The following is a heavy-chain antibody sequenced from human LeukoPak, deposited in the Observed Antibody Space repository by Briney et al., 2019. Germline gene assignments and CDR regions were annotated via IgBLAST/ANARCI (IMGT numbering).Heavy chain of an antibody. J-gene: IGHJ4*02. CDR1: GLTFSCYG. CDR2: LSYDGTNK. CDR3: ARGLYTNGWYYFDY. V-gene: IGHV3-33*05. D-gene: IGHD6-19*01. Sequence: GGSLRLSCAASGLTFSCYGIHWVRQAPGKGLEWVAFLSYDGTNKFYADSVRGRFTISGDSFKNTLYLQMNTLSADDTAVYYCARGLYTNGWYYFDYWGQGTLVTVSS.